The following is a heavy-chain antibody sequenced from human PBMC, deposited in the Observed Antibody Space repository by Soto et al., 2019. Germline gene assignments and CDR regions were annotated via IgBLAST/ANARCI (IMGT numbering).Heavy chain of an antibody. J-gene: IGHJ6*02. CDR1: GFTFSSYA. CDR2: ISYDGSNK. V-gene: IGHV3-30-3*01. Sequence: AGGSLRLSCAASGFTFSSYAMHWVRQAPGKGLEWVAVISYDGSNKYYADSVKGRFTISRDNSKNTLYLQMNSLRAGDTAVYYCARDRELAAAGCMDVWGQGTTVTVSS. D-gene: IGHD6-13*01. CDR3: ARDRELAAAGCMDV.